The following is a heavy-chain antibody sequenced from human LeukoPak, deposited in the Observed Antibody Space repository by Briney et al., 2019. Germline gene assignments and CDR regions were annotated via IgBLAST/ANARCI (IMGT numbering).Heavy chain of an antibody. J-gene: IGHJ4*02. CDR2: ISGSGNAT. V-gene: IGHV3-23*01. CDR1: GFTFSRYA. CDR3: VKDPPITMVRGVIIDFDY. D-gene: IGHD3-10*01. Sequence: PGGSLRLSCAAPGFTFSRYAMSWVRQAPGKGLEWVSAISGSGNATYYADSAKGRFTISRDNSKNTLYLQMNSLRAEDTAVYYCVKDPPITMVRGVIIDFDYWGQGTLVTVSS.